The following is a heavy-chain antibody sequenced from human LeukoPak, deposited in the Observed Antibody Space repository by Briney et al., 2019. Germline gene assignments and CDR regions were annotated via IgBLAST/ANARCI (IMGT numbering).Heavy chain of an antibody. CDR3: ARMYSSGWPLDPVDI. CDR2: ISAYNGNA. D-gene: IGHD6-19*01. CDR1: GYTFRNYA. V-gene: IGHV1-18*01. Sequence: ASVKVSCKASGYTFRNYAISWVRQAPGQGLEWLGWISAYNGNANYARELQGRVTMTTDTATTTVYMELRSLRSGDTAVYYCARMYSSGWPLDPVDIWGQGTLVTVTS. J-gene: IGHJ3*02.